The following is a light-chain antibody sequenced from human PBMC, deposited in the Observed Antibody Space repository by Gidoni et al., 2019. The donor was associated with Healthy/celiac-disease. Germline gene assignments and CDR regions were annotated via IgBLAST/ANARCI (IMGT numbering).Light chain of an antibody. CDR3: QAWDSSTHVV. CDR1: NLGDKY. CDR2: QDS. Sequence: SDDLTQPSSVSLSPSPTATITSPGDNLGDKYACWYQQKPGQSPVLVIYQDSKRPTGIPERFSGSNSGSTGTLTISGTQAMDEAGYYCQAWDSSTHVVFGGGTKLTVL. V-gene: IGLV3-1*01. J-gene: IGLJ2*01.